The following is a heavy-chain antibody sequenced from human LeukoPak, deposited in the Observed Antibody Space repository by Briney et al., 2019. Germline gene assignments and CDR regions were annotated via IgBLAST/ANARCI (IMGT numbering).Heavy chain of an antibody. CDR2: INHSGST. D-gene: IGHD3-9*01. CDR1: GGSFSGYY. J-gene: IGHJ5*02. Sequence: PSETLSLTCAVYGGSFSGYYWSWIRQPPGKGLEWIGEINHSGSTNYNPSLKSRVTISVDTSKNQFSLKLSSVTAADTAVYYCARRAHYDILTGYPNWFDPWGQGTLVTVSS. V-gene: IGHV4-34*01. CDR3: ARRAHYDILTGYPNWFDP.